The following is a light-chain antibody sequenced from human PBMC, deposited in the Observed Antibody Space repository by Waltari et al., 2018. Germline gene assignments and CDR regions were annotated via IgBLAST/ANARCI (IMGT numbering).Light chain of an antibody. J-gene: IGLJ2*01. CDR1: SGSIASNY. CDR3: QSYDSSNHGV. V-gene: IGLV6-57*01. CDR2: EDN. Sequence: NFMLTQHHSVSESPGKTVTISCTRSSGSIASNYVQWYQQRPGSSPTTVIYEDNQRPSGVPDRFSGSIDSSSNSASLTISGLKTEDEADYYCQSYDSSNHGVFGGGTKLTVL.